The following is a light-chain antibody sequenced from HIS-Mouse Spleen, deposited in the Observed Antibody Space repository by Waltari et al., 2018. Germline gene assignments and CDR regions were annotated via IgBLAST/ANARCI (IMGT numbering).Light chain of an antibody. CDR1: SSDVGSYNL. CDR2: EGS. CDR3: CSYAGSSTFEV. V-gene: IGLV2-23*03. Sequence: QSALTQPASVSGSPGQSITISCTGTSSDVGSYNLVSGYPQHPGKAPKLMIYEGSKRPSGVSNRFSGSKSGNTASLTISGLQAEDEADYYCCSYAGSSTFEVFGGGTKLTVL. J-gene: IGLJ2*01.